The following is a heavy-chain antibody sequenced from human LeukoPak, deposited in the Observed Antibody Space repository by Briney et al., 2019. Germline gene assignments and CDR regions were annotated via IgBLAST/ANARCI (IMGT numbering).Heavy chain of an antibody. CDR2: ISGSGGST. Sequence: GGSLRLSCAASGFTFSSYGMHWVRQAPGKGLEWVSAISGSGGSTYYADSVKGRFTISRDNSKNTLYLQMNSLRAEDTAVYYCAKSAPQLLWFGEYGYWGQGTLVTVSS. CDR1: GFTFSSYG. D-gene: IGHD3-10*01. CDR3: AKSAPQLLWFGEYGY. J-gene: IGHJ4*02. V-gene: IGHV3-23*01.